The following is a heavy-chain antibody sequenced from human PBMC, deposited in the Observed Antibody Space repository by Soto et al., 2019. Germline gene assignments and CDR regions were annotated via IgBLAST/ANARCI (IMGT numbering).Heavy chain of an antibody. CDR1: GFTFSSYW. J-gene: IGHJ3*02. CDR2: IKQDGSEK. D-gene: IGHD6-13*01. CDR3: ARTPYSSSWYEGPDAFDI. V-gene: IGHV3-7*01. Sequence: EVQLVESGGGLVQPGGSLRLSCAASGFTFSSYWMSWVRQAPGKGLEWVANIKQDGSEKYYVDSVKGRFTISRDNAKNSLYLQMNSLRAEDTAVYYCARTPYSSSWYEGPDAFDIWGQGTMVTVSS.